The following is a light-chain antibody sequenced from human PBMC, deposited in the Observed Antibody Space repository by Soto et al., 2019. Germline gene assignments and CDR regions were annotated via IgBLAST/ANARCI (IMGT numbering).Light chain of an antibody. Sequence: VMTQPPATLSVSPGDRATLSCRASQSVSSNLAWYQQKPGQAPRLLMYGASTRATGIPARFSGSGSGTEFTLTISSLQSEDFAVYYCQQYHNWPPITFGQGTRLEIK. CDR3: QQYHNWPPIT. CDR1: QSVSSN. CDR2: GAS. V-gene: IGKV3-15*01. J-gene: IGKJ5*01.